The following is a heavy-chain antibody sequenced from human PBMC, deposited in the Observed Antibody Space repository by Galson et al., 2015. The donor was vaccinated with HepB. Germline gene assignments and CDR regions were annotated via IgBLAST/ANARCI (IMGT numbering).Heavy chain of an antibody. V-gene: IGHV3-48*03. Sequence: SLRLSCAASGFTFSSYEMNWVRQAPGKGLEWVSYISSSGNTRYYADSVKGRFTISRDNAKNSLYLQMNSLRAEDTAVYYCARDGSGSYSDDFDHWGQGTPVTVSS. J-gene: IGHJ4*02. CDR1: GFTFSSYE. CDR2: ISSSGNTR. D-gene: IGHD3-10*01. CDR3: ARDGSGSYSDDFDH.